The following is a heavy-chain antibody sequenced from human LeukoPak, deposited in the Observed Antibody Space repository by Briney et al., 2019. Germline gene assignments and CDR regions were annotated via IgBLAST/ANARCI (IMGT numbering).Heavy chain of an antibody. J-gene: IGHJ4*02. V-gene: IGHV3-7*03. CDR1: GFTFGHYW. CDR3: ARGDGYYFGS. Sequence: GGSLRLSCAASGFTFGHYWMNWVRLAPGKGLAWVANIREDGSDDTYVDSVKGRFTISRDNAKNSLFLQMNNLRAEDTAVYYCARGDGYYFGSWGQGTLVTVSS. CDR2: IREDGSDD.